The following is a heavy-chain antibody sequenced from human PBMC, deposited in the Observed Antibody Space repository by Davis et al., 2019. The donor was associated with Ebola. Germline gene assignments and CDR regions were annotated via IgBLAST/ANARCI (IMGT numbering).Heavy chain of an antibody. CDR3: AREGRVFALDY. V-gene: IGHV3-74*01. CDR2: IKTDGSLI. D-gene: IGHD3-3*01. J-gene: IGHJ4*02. CDR1: GFSFSSYW. Sequence: GESLKIPCAASGFSFSSYWMHWVRQVPGKGLVWVSRIKTDGSLIGYGASVQGRFIISRDNAKNTVYLQMNDLRAEDTAVYYCAREGRVFALDYWGQGALVTVSS.